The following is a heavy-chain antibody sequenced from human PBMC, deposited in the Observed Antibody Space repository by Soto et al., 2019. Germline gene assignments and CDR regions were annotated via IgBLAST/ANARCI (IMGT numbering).Heavy chain of an antibody. CDR3: ATQEVGGSYVYTFDP. CDR1: GGSISSSNYY. V-gene: IGHV4-39*01. J-gene: IGHJ5*02. Sequence: QLQLQESGPGLVKPSETLSLTCTVSGGSISSSNYYWGWIRQPPGKGLEWIGSIYYSGSTYYNPSLKSRFTLSVNTSKNQFSLKLISVTAADTAVYYCATQEVGGSYVYTFDPWGQGTLVTVSS. CDR2: IYYSGST. D-gene: IGHD1-26*01.